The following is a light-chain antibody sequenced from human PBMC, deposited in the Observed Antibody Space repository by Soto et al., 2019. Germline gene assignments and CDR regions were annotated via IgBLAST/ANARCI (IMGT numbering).Light chain of an antibody. J-gene: IGLJ1*01. CDR3: SSYTSSSTLG. Sequence: QSALTQPASVSGSPGQSITISCTGTSGDVGGYNYVSWYQQHPGKAPKLMIYDVSNRPSGVSNRFSGSESGNTASLTISGLQAEDEADYYCSSYTSSSTLGFGTGTKVTVL. V-gene: IGLV2-14*01. CDR1: SGDVGGYNY. CDR2: DVS.